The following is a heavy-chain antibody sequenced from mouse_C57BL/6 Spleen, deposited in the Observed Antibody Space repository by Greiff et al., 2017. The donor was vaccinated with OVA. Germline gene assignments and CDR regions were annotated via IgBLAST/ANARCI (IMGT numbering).Heavy chain of an antibody. Sequence: DVKLVVSGGGLVKPGGSLKLSCAASGFTFSDYGMHWVRQAPEKGLEWFAYISSGSSTIYYADTVKGRFTISRDNAKNTLFLQMTSLRSEDTAMYYCARGKLGFDYWGQGTTLTVSS. CDR1: GFTFSDYG. CDR2: ISSGSSTI. D-gene: IGHD4-1*01. J-gene: IGHJ2*01. CDR3: ARGKLGFDY. V-gene: IGHV5-17*01.